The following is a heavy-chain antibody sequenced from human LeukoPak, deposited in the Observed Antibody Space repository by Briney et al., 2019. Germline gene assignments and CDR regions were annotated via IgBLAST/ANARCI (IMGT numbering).Heavy chain of an antibody. CDR1: GFTFSNYA. CDR3: AKGAYDYIEIAYFDY. CDR2: LIGSSGAT. Sequence: GGSLRLSCAASGFTFSNYAMNWVRQAPGKGLEWVAVLIGSSGATDYADPVKSRFTISRDNSKNTLFLQMNSLRAEDTAIYYCAKGAYDYIEIAYFDYWGQGALVTVSS. D-gene: IGHD5-12*01. J-gene: IGHJ4*02. V-gene: IGHV3-23*01.